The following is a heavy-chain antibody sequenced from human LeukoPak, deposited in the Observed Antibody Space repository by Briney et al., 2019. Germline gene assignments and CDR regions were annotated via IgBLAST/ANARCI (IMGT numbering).Heavy chain of an antibody. Sequence: KPSETLSLTCTVSGGSMNNYYWSWIRQPAEKGLEWIGRTHTSGSTNYNPFFKSRVTMSVDTSQDQFFLSLGSGTAADTAVYYCARIPSVFKDSVWYEAWIDPWGQGILVTVSS. J-gene: IGHJ5*02. CDR1: GGSMNNYY. D-gene: IGHD6-19*01. CDR2: THTSGST. CDR3: ARIPSVFKDSVWYEAWIDP. V-gene: IGHV4-4*07.